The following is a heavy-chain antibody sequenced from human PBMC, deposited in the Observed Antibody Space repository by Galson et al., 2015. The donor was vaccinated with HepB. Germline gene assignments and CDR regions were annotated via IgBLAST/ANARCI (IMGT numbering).Heavy chain of an antibody. V-gene: IGHV3-33*01. CDR2: IWADGSTQ. J-gene: IGHJ4*02. D-gene: IGHD2-21*01. Sequence: LRLSCAASGFAFSDFGIHWVRQAPGKGLEWVALIWADGSTQHYADSVRGRLRISGDNSKNTVYLQMNSLRADDTAVYYCAREAHIAVAAFDSWGQGTLVTVSS. CDR3: AREAHIAVAAFDS. CDR1: GFAFSDFG.